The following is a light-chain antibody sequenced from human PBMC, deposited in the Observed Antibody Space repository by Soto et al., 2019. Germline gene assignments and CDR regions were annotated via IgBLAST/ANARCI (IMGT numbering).Light chain of an antibody. Sequence: QSVLTQPPSLSGTPGQRVTISCTGSGSNIGAPYDVHWYQHLPGAAPKLLIYGSTNRPSGVPGRFSGSKSGTSASLAITGLQAEDEADYYCCSYVGGYSYVFGIGTKVTVL. CDR1: GSNIGAPYD. V-gene: IGLV1-40*01. CDR3: CSYVGGYSYV. CDR2: GST. J-gene: IGLJ1*01.